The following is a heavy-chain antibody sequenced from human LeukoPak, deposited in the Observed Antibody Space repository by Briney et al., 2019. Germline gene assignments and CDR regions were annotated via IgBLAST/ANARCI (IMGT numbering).Heavy chain of an antibody. J-gene: IGHJ4*02. CDR1: GFTFSSYA. Sequence: GGSLRLSCAASGFTFSSYAMSWVRQAPGKGLEWVSGISGGGGSTYYADSVKGRFTISRDNSKNTIYLQMDSLRAEDTAIYYCARDYWWNYDYWGQGTLVTVSS. V-gene: IGHV3-23*01. D-gene: IGHD1-7*01. CDR3: ARDYWWNYDY. CDR2: ISGGGGST.